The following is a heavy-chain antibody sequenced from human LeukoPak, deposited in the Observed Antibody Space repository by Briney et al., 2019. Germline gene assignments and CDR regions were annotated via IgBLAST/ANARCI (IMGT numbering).Heavy chain of an antibody. CDR2: ITSEGISS. V-gene: IGHV3-74*03. J-gene: IGHJ6*04. CDR1: TFALRNYW. CDR3: ARDWSIPSLTGYYTDV. Sequence: GGSLTLSCTGSTFALRNYWIHWVRQVPGKGLEWISRITSEGISSSYADSVKGRFTISRDNAKKTVYLQMSSLRAEDTAVYYCARDWSIPSLTGYYTDVWGNGTTVTVSS. D-gene: IGHD3-9*01.